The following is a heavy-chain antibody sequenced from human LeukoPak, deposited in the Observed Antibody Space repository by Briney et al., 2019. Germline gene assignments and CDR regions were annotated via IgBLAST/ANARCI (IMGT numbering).Heavy chain of an antibody. V-gene: IGHV3-7*01. Sequence: GGSLRLSCAASGFTFSSYWMSWVRQAPGKGLEWVANIKQDGSEKYYVDSVKGRFTISRDNAKNSLYLQMNSLRAEDTAVYYCARNLGGYSGSKGSWFDPWGQGTLVTVSS. D-gene: IGHD1-26*01. J-gene: IGHJ5*02. CDR1: GFTFSSYW. CDR2: IKQDGSEK. CDR3: ARNLGGYSGSKGSWFDP.